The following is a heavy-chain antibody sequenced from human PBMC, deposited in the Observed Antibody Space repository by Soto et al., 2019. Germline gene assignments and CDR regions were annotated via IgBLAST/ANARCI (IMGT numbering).Heavy chain of an antibody. CDR3: VRDYYHISGSHYDIPLDS. J-gene: IGHJ4*02. Sequence: GGSLRLSCAASGFTFSSYDMHWVRQATGKGLEWVSAIGTAGDPYYPDSVRGRFIISRDNSKDTLYLQMNSLRAEDTAVYQCVRDYYHISGSHYDIPLDSWGQGTLVTVSS. CDR2: IGTAGDP. V-gene: IGHV3-13*05. D-gene: IGHD3-10*01. CDR1: GFTFSSYD.